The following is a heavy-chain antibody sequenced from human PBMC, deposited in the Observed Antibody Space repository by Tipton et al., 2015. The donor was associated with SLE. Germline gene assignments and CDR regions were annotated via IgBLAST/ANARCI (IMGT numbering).Heavy chain of an antibody. CDR1: GFTFSNAW. J-gene: IGHJ5*02. CDR3: TSDLFVVVVAALPFVP. D-gene: IGHD2-15*01. CDR2: IKSKTDGGTT. Sequence: SLRLSCAASGFTFSNAWMSWVRQAPGKGLEWVGRIKSKTDGGTTDYAAPVKGRFTISRDDSKNTLYLQMNSLKTEDTAVYYCTSDLFVVVVAALPFVPWGQGTLVTVSS. V-gene: IGHV3-15*01.